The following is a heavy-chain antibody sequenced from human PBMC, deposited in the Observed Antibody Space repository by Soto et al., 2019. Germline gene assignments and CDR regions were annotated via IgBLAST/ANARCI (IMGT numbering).Heavy chain of an antibody. CDR1: GFTFGDYA. J-gene: IGHJ4*02. CDR2: IRSKAYGGTT. CDR3: NLFDFWSGYYGPQFDY. Sequence: HPGGSLRLSCTASGFTFGDYAMSWVRQAPGKGLEWVGFIRSKAYGGTTGYAASVKGRFTISRDDSKSIAYLQMNSLKTEDTAVYYCNLFDFWSGYYGPQFDYWGQGTLVTVSS. D-gene: IGHD3-3*01. V-gene: IGHV3-49*04.